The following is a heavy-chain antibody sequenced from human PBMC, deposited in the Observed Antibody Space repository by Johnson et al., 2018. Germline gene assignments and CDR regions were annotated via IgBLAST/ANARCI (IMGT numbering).Heavy chain of an antibody. Sequence: VQLVQSGGGLVQPGGSLRLSCAASGFTFSSYSMNWVRQAPGKGLEWVSSISSSSSYIYYADSVKGRFTISRDNAKNSLYLKMNSRRAEDTAVYYCARGSGSSGWYGYFQHWGQGTLVTVSS. CDR1: GFTFSSYS. D-gene: IGHD6-19*01. J-gene: IGHJ1*01. CDR3: ARGSGSSGWYGYFQH. V-gene: IGHV3-21*01. CDR2: ISSSSSYI.